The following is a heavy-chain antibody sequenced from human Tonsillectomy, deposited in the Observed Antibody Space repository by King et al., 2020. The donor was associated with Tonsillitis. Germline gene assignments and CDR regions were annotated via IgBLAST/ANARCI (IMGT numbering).Heavy chain of an antibody. D-gene: IGHD3-22*01. Sequence: QLVQSGGGLVQPGGSLGLSCAASGFTFSSYAMSWVRQAPGKGLEWVSAISVSGGSTYYADSVKGRFTISRDNSKNTLYLQMNSLRAEDTAVYYCAKAITMIVVVILDYWGQGTLVTVSS. CDR2: ISVSGGST. V-gene: IGHV3-23*04. J-gene: IGHJ4*02. CDR1: GFTFSSYA. CDR3: AKAITMIVVVILDY.